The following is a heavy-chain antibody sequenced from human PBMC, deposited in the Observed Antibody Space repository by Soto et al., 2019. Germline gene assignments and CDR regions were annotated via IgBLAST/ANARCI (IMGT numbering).Heavy chain of an antibody. D-gene: IGHD3-10*01. V-gene: IGHV1-69*01. Sequence: QVQLVQSGAEVKKPGSSVKVSCKASGGIFSTYAISWLRQAPGQGLEWMGGIIPIFGTPNYAQKFQGRHTITSDESTSTAYMELSRPRSEDTAVYYCARDRDDYGSGNYYNRIDFWGQGTLVTVSS. CDR2: IIPIFGTP. CDR3: ARDRDDYGSGNYYNRIDF. CDR1: GGIFSTYA. J-gene: IGHJ4*02.